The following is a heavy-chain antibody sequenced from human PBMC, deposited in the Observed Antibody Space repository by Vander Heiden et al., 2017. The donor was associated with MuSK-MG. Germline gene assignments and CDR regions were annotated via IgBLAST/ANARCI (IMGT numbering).Heavy chain of an antibody. CDR2: ISYDGSNK. CDR3: ARDLQPVLLWFGELSY. V-gene: IGHV3-30*04. J-gene: IGHJ4*02. Sequence: QVQLVESGGGVVQPGRSLRPSCAASGFTFSSYAMHWVRQAPGKGLEWVAVISYDGSNKYYADSVKGRFTISRDNSKNTLYLQMNSLRAEDTAVYYCARDLQPVLLWFGELSYWGQGTLVTVSS. D-gene: IGHD3-10*01. CDR1: GFTFSSYA.